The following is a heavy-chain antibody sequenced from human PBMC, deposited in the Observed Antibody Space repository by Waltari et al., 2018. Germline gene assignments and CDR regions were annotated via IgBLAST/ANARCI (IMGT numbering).Heavy chain of an antibody. CDR1: GFTFSDYS. CDR3: ARVIVYSDSPVCDF. Sequence: VQLVESGGGLVNPGGSLRLSCAASGFTFSDYSMTWVRQAQGKGLEEGTSISSADYSLDADSMKGRFIISRDNAKNSLYLQMNGLSGEDTAVYYCARVIVYSDSPVCDFWGQGTLVIVSS. V-gene: IGHV3-21*01. J-gene: IGHJ4*01. D-gene: IGHD2-21*01. CDR2: ISSADYS.